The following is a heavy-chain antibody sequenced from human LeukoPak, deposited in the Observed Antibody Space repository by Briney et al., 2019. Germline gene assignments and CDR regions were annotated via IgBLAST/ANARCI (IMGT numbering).Heavy chain of an antibody. Sequence: GRSLRLSCAASGFTFSSYGMHWVRQAPGKGLEWVAVISYDGSNKYYADSVKGRFTISRDNSKNTLYLQMNSLRAEDTAVYYCAKDGKYYYDSSGYYYSWTVDYWGQGTLVTVSS. CDR3: AKDGKYYYDSSGYYYSWTVDY. J-gene: IGHJ4*02. V-gene: IGHV3-30*18. CDR1: GFTFSSYG. D-gene: IGHD3-22*01. CDR2: ISYDGSNK.